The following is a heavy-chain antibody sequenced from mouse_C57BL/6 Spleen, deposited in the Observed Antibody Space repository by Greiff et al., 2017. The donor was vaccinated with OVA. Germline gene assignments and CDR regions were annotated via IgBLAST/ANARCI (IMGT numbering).Heavy chain of an antibody. CDR3: TRKGQLRLPFAY. D-gene: IGHD3-2*02. J-gene: IGHJ3*01. CDR1: GYTFTDYE. V-gene: IGHV1-15*01. Sequence: QVHVKQSGAELVRPGASVTLSCKASGYTFTDYEMHWVKQTPVHGLEWIGAIDPETGGTAYNQKFKGKAILTADKSSSTAYMELRSLTSEDSAVYYCTRKGQLRLPFAYWGQGTLVTVSA. CDR2: IDPETGGT.